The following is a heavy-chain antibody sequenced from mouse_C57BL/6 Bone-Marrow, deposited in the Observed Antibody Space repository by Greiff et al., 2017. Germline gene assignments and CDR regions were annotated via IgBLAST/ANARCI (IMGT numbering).Heavy chain of an antibody. CDR3: TVDLWAHKYYFDY. D-gene: IGHD6-1*01. J-gene: IGHJ2*01. CDR2: IDPENGDT. Sequence: EVQVVASGAELVRPGASVKLSCTASGFNITDDYMHWVKQRPEQGLEWIGWIDPENGDTEYASKFQGKATITADTSSNTAYLQLSSLTSEDTAVYYCTVDLWAHKYYFDYWGQGTTLTVSA. CDR1: GFNITDDY. V-gene: IGHV14-4*01.